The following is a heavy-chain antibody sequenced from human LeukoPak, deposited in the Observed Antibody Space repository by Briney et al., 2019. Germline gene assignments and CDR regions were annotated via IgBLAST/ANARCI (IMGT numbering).Heavy chain of an antibody. D-gene: IGHD3-10*01. CDR3: ARSYFISDTFDI. CDR2: INPNSGGT. Sequence: ASVSVSCKASGYTFSEYYMDWVRQAPGQGVEWMGWINPNSGGTNYAQKFQGRVTMTRDTSISTAYMELSSLRSDDTAVYYCARSYFISDTFDIWGQGTMVTVSS. J-gene: IGHJ3*02. CDR1: GYTFSEYY. V-gene: IGHV1-2*02.